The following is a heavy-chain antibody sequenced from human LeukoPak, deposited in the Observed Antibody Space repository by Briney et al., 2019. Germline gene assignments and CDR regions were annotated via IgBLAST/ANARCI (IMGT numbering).Heavy chain of an antibody. J-gene: IGHJ4*02. CDR3: AASLSGFDN. CDR2: IVVGTGNT. V-gene: IGHV1-58*02. Sequence: ASVKVSCKXSGFTFSDSAIQWVRQARGQRLEWVGWIVVGTGNTNSAQKFQDRVTITRDMTTTTAYMELSSLTSEDTAVYYCAASLSGFDNWGQGTLVTVSS. CDR1: GFTFSDSA. D-gene: IGHD1-26*01.